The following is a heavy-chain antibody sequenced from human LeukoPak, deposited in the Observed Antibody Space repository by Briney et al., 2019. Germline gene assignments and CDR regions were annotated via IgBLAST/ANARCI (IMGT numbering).Heavy chain of an antibody. CDR1: GFTASSNY. V-gene: IGHV3-53*04. CDR2: IYSDDRT. CDR3: AKDPRASSAYYYDRLGY. D-gene: IGHD3-22*01. Sequence: GGSLRLSCAASGFTASSNYMSWVRQAPGKGLEWGSVIYSDDRTYYADSVKGRFTIPRHTSKKTLYLQMNSLRAEDTAVYYCAKDPRASSAYYYDRLGYWGQGTLVTVSS. J-gene: IGHJ4*02.